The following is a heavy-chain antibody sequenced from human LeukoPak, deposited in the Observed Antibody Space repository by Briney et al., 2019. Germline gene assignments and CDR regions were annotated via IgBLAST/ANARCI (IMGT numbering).Heavy chain of an antibody. D-gene: IGHD3/OR15-3a*01. Sequence: PGGSLRLSCAASGFTFNSYAMSWVRQAPGKGLEWVSSINGDGDDTSYADSVKGRFTISRDNSKNTLYLQMSSLRAEDTAVYYCARRGHYSFASWGRGALVTVPS. CDR3: ARRGHYSFAS. J-gene: IGHJ4*02. CDR2: INGDGDDT. V-gene: IGHV3-23*01. CDR1: GFTFNSYA.